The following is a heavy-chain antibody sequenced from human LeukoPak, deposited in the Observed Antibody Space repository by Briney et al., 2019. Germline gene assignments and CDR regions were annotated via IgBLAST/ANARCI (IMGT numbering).Heavy chain of an antibody. Sequence: GGSLRLSCAASGFTFGDYYMSWIRQAPGKGLEWVSYISGGGSAIYYADSVKGRFTISRDNAKNSLYLQMNSLRAEDTAVYYCARALDDYVWGSYRYYYDYWGQGTLVTVSS. CDR1: GFTFGDYY. V-gene: IGHV3-11*04. J-gene: IGHJ4*02. CDR3: ARALDDYVWGSYRYYYDY. D-gene: IGHD3-16*02. CDR2: ISGGGSAI.